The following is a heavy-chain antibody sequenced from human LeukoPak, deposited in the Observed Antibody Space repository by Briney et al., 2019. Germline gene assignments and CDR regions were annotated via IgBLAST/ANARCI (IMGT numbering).Heavy chain of an antibody. CDR1: GFIFSRSA. CDR2: IVVGSGNT. Sequence: ASVKVSCKASGFIFSRSAVQWVRQARGQRLEWIGWIVVGSGNTNYAQKFQERVTITRDMSTSTAYMELSSLRSEDTAVYYCAANRHDYDILTGYYTPYYYYGMDVWGQGTTVTVSS. J-gene: IGHJ6*02. CDR3: AANRHDYDILTGYYTPYYYYGMDV. V-gene: IGHV1-58*01. D-gene: IGHD3-9*01.